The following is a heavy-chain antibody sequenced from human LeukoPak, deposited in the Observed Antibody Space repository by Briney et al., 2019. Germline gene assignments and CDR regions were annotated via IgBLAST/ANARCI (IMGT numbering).Heavy chain of an antibody. J-gene: IGHJ3*02. V-gene: IGHV3-30*02. CDR1: GFTFSSYG. CDR2: IWYGGSNK. D-gene: IGHD2-2*01. CDR3: AKGRYCSSTSCYRLGAFDI. Sequence: GGSLRLSCAASGFTFSSYGMHWVRQAPGKGLEWVAVIWYGGSNKYYADSVKGRFTISRDNSKNTLYLQMNSLRAEDTAVYYCAKGRYCSSTSCYRLGAFDIWGQGTMVTVSS.